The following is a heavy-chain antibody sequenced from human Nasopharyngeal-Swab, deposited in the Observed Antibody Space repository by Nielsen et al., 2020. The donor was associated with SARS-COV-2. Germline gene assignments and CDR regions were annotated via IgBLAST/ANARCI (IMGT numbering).Heavy chain of an antibody. CDR3: ARVITIFGVGPYYFDY. CDR1: GVSFSGYH. J-gene: IGHJ4*02. D-gene: IGHD3-3*01. V-gene: IGHV4-34*10. CDR2: ITRSGNT. Sequence: SETLSLTCSLNGVSFSGYHWGWIRQSPGKGLEWIGDITRSGNTNYNPALKSRVTMSVATSKDEFSLKLTSVTAADTAVYYCARVITIFGVGPYYFDYWGQGTLVTVSS.